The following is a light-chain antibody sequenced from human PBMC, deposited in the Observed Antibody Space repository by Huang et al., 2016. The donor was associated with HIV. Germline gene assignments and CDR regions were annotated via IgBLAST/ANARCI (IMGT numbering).Light chain of an antibody. CDR3: QQFDNVPYS. CDR2: DAT. CDR1: QDISNY. Sequence: DIQMTQSPSSLSASIGDRVTITCQASQDISNYLNWYQQKQGKAPKLLLYDATKSEAGVPSRFSGSGSGTDFTLTISRLQPEDFATYYCQQFDNVPYSFGQGTRLEIK. V-gene: IGKV1-33*01. J-gene: IGKJ2*03.